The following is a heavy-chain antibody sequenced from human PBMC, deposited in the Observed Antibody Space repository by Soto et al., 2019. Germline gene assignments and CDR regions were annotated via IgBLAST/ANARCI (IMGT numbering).Heavy chain of an antibody. J-gene: IGHJ6*03. D-gene: IGHD3-3*01. V-gene: IGHV3-33*01. CDR1: GITFSNYG. CDR2: IWYDGTNK. CDR3: ARVARPYYDFWSGYLSPYYYMDV. Sequence: GGSLRLSCAASGITFSNYGMHWVRQAPGKGLEWVAVIWYDGTNKYYADSVKGRFTISRDNSKNTLYLEMNSLRAEDTAVYYCARVARPYYDFWSGYLSPYYYMDVWGKGTTVTVS.